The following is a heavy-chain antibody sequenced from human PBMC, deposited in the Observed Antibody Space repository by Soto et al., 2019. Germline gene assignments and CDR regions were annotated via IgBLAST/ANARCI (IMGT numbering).Heavy chain of an antibody. D-gene: IGHD1-7*01. CDR3: ASRDPGTSVDY. CDR1: GGSFTSNNW. J-gene: IGHJ4*02. Sequence: SETLSLTCAVSGGSFTSNNWWTWVRQPPGQGLEWIGEIYRTGSTNYNPSLKSRVTISLDKSENQFSMKVTSLTAADTAVYYCASRDPGTSVDYWGQGTLVTVSS. CDR2: IYRTGST. V-gene: IGHV4-4*02.